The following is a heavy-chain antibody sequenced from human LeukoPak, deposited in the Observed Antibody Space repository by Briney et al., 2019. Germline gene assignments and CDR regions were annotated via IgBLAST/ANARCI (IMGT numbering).Heavy chain of an antibody. V-gene: IGHV1-18*01. CDR1: GYTFTSYD. D-gene: IGHD3-10*01. CDR2: ISAYNGNT. CDR3: ANTLYGSGSTYLDY. J-gene: IGHJ4*02. Sequence: ASVKVSCKASGYTFTSYDINWVRQAPGQGLEWMGWISAYNGNTNYAQKLQGRVTMTTDTSTSTAYMELRSLRSDDTAVYYCANTLYGSGSTYLDYWGQGTLVTVSS.